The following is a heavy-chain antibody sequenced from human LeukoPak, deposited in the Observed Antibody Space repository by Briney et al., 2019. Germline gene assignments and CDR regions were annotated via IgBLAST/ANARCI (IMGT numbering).Heavy chain of an antibody. J-gene: IGHJ3*02. CDR1: GGSFSDSY. V-gene: IGHV4-34*01. Sequence: SETLSLTCAVYGGSFSDSYWSWIRQPPGRGLEWIGEINHSGSTNYNPSLKSRVTISEDTSKNQFSLKVNSVTAADTAVYYCAGHYGPEERAFDIWGQGTTVTVSS. D-gene: IGHD3-10*01. CDR2: INHSGST. CDR3: AGHYGPEERAFDI.